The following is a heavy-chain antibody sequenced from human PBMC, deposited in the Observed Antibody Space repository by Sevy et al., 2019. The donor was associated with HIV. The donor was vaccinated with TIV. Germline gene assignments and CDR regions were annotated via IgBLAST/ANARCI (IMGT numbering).Heavy chain of an antibody. Sequence: GGSLRLSCAASGFTFSSYSMNWVRQAPGKGLEWVSSISSSSSYIYYAYSVKGRFTISRDNAKNSLYLQMNSLRAEDTAAYYCAREYCSGGSCSDYYYYYMDVWGKGTTVTVSS. CDR3: AREYCSGGSCSDYYYYYMDV. CDR1: GFTFSSYS. V-gene: IGHV3-21*01. D-gene: IGHD2-15*01. J-gene: IGHJ6*03. CDR2: ISSSSSYI.